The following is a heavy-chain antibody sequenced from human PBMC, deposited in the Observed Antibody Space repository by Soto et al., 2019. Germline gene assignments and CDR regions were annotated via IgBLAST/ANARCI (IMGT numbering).Heavy chain of an antibody. V-gene: IGHV3-23*01. CDR2: ISGSGGST. Sequence: EVQLLESGGGLVQPGGSLRLSCAASGFTFSSYAMSWVRQAPGTGLEWVSAISGSGGSTYYADSVKGRFTISRDNSKNTRYLQMTSLRAEDTAVYYCAKCSGGSYSSAYRPEYFQHWGQGTLVTVSS. J-gene: IGHJ1*01. D-gene: IGHD2-15*01. CDR1: GFTFSSYA. CDR3: AKCSGGSYSSAYRPEYFQH.